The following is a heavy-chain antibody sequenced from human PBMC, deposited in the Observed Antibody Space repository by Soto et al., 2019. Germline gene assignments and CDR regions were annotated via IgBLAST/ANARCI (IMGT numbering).Heavy chain of an antibody. V-gene: IGHV4-31*03. CDR2: IYYSGGT. CDR1: GGSISSGDYY. CDR3: ARDMNGGYGGFDY. J-gene: IGHJ4*02. D-gene: IGHD5-12*01. Sequence: SETLSLTCTVSGGSISSGDYYWDWIRQRPGKGLEWIGYIYYSGGTYSSPSLRSRVTISIDTSKNQFSLKLSSVTAADTAVYYCARDMNGGYGGFDYWGQGALVTVSS.